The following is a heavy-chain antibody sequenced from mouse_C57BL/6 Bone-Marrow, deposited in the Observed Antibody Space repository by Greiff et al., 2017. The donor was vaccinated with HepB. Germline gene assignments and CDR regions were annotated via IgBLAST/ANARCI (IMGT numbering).Heavy chain of an antibody. CDR1: GYSITSGYY. J-gene: IGHJ2*01. CDR2: ISYDGSN. D-gene: IGHD2-5*01. CDR3: AREDYSNSFDY. Sequence: ESGPGLVKPSQSLSLTCSVPGYSITSGYYWNWIRQFPGNKLEWMGYISYDGSNNYNPSLKNRISITRDTSKNQFFLKLNSVTTEDTATYDCAREDYSNSFDYWGQGTTLTVSS. V-gene: IGHV3-6*01.